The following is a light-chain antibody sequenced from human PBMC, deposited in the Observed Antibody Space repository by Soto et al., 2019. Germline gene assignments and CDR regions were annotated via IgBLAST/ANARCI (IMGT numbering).Light chain of an antibody. Sequence: EIVMTQSPATLSVSPGERATLSCRASQSVSRKLAWYQQKPGQAPRLLIYAASTRATGIPARFSGSGSGTEFTLTITSLQSEYFAVYYCQHYSNWPAYTVGQGTKREIK. V-gene: IGKV3-15*01. CDR1: QSVSRK. CDR2: AAS. J-gene: IGKJ2*01. CDR3: QHYSNWPAYT.